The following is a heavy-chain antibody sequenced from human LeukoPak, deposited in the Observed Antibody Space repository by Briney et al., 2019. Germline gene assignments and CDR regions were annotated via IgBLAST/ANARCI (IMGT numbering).Heavy chain of an antibody. CDR2: ISTTGGST. CDR1: GFSFNNYA. V-gene: IGHV3-23*01. CDR3: AKDWTTVVTPKGYYFDS. Sequence: GGSLTLSCGASGFSFNNYAMSWVRQAPGEGPEWVSDISTTGGSTYYADSVKGRFTVSRDNSKNTLSLQMDSLRVEDTALYYCAKDWTTVVTPKGYYFDSWGQGTLVTVSS. J-gene: IGHJ4*02. D-gene: IGHD4-23*01.